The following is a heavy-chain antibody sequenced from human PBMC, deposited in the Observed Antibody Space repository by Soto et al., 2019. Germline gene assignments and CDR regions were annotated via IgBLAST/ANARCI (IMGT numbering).Heavy chain of an antibody. D-gene: IGHD3-3*01. CDR3: ARDSPPPYPFWSGYYKPYNWFDP. CDR1: GGTFSSYA. Sequence: SVKVSCKASGGTFSSYAISWVRQAPGQGLEWMGGIIPIFGTANYAQKFQGRVTITADESTSTAYMELSSLRSEDTAVYYCARDSPPPYPFWSGYYKPYNWFDPWGQGPLVTVSS. V-gene: IGHV1-69*13. CDR2: IIPIFGTA. J-gene: IGHJ5*02.